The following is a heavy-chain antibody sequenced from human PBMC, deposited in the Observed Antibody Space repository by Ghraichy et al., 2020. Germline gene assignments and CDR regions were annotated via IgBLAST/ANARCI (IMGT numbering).Heavy chain of an antibody. CDR1: GFTFDDYG. D-gene: IGHD6-19*01. J-gene: IGHJ4*02. Sequence: GGSLRLSCAASGFTFDDYGMSWVRQAPGKGLEWVSGINWNGGSTGYADSVKGRFTISRDNAKNSLYLQMNSLRAEDMALYHCARGGGISGWYYYFDYWGQGTLVTVSP. CDR2: INWNGGST. V-gene: IGHV3-20*01. CDR3: ARGGGISGWYYYFDY.